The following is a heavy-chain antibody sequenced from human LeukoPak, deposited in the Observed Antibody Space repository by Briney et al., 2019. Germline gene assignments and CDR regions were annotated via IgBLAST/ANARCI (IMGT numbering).Heavy chain of an antibody. CDR2: ISSSGSTI. CDR3: ARELAYYDYVWGSYRYDAFDI. CDR1: GFTFSNYY. D-gene: IGHD3-16*02. J-gene: IGHJ3*02. Sequence: KAGGSLRLSCAASGFTFSNYYMSWIRQAPGKGLEWVSYISSSGSTIYYADSVKGRFTISRDNAKNSLYLQMNSLRAEDTAVYYCARELAYYDYVWGSYRYDAFDIWGQGTMVTVSS. V-gene: IGHV3-11*01.